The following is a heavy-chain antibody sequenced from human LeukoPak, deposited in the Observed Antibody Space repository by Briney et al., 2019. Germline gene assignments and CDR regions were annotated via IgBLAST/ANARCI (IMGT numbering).Heavy chain of an antibody. CDR1: GYTFKNYD. Sequence: ASVKVSCKASGYTFKNYDINLVRQATGQGLEWMGWMNPNSGNTGFAQKFQARVSMTRDTSINTAYMELTSLRSGDTALYYCARATPGGLHGYSFDYWGQGTVVTVYS. V-gene: IGHV1-8*02. J-gene: IGHJ4*02. CDR2: MNPNSGNT. D-gene: IGHD5-24*01. CDR3: ARATPGGLHGYSFDY.